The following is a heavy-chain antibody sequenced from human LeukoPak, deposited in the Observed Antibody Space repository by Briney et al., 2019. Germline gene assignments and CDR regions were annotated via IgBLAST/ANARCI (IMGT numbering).Heavy chain of an antibody. Sequence: GGSLRLPCAASGFTFRDYGMSWVRQAPGKGLEWVSSINNAGVNTHYADSVKGRFTISRDNSKNTLYLQMNSLRAEDTAVYYCAKAYYYDSSGYFTTRADAFDIWGQGTMVTVSS. V-gene: IGHV3-23*01. CDR3: AKAYYYDSSGYFTTRADAFDI. D-gene: IGHD3-22*01. CDR2: INNAGVNT. J-gene: IGHJ3*02. CDR1: GFTFRDYG.